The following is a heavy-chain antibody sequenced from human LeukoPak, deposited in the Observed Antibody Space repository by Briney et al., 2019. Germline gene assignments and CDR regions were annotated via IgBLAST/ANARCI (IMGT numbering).Heavy chain of an antibody. CDR2: IYYSGST. D-gene: IGHD6-19*01. CDR1: GGSISSYY. Sequence: SETLPPTCTVSGGSISSYYWSWIRQPPGKGLEWIGYIYYSGSTNYNPSLKSRVTISVDTSKNQFSLKLSSVTAADTAVYYCARDAVYSSGWYYYGMDVWGQGTTVTVSS. V-gene: IGHV4-59*01. CDR3: ARDAVYSSGWYYYGMDV. J-gene: IGHJ6*02.